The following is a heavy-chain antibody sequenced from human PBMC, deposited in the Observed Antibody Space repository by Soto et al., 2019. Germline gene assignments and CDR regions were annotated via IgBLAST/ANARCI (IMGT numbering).Heavy chain of an antibody. CDR3: ARVVRLGDSNWFDP. J-gene: IGHJ5*02. D-gene: IGHD3-16*01. Sequence: SETLSLTCTVSGGSISSYYWSWIRQPPGKGLEWIGYIYYSGSTNYNPSLKSRVTISVDTSKNKFSLKLSSVTAAETAVYYCARVVRLGDSNWFDPWGQGTLVTVSS. CDR2: IYYSGST. V-gene: IGHV4-59*01. CDR1: GGSISSYY.